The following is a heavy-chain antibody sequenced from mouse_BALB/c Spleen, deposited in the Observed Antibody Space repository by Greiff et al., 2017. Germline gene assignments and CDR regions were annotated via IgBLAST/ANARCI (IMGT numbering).Heavy chain of an antibody. J-gene: IGHJ3*01. CDR3: VRHKGAY. Sequence: EVKLMESGGGLVQPKGSLKLSCAASGFTFNTYAMNWVRQAPGKGLEWVARIRSKSNNYATYYADSVKDRFTISRDDSQSMLYLQMNNLKTEDTAMYYCVRHKGAYWGQGTLVTVSA. CDR1: GFTFNTYA. V-gene: IGHV10-1*02. CDR2: IRSKSNNYAT. D-gene: IGHD1-3*01.